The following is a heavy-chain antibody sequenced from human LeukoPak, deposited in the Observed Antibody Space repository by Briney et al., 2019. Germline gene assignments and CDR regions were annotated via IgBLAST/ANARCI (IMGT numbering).Heavy chain of an antibody. D-gene: IGHD2-2*01. CDR3: AGARGFCSSTSCLSGFDY. V-gene: IGHV5-51*01. Sequence: GESLKISCKGSGYSFTSYWIGWVRQMPGNGLEWMGIIYPGDSDTRYSPSFQGQVTISADKSISTAYLQWSSLKASDTAMYYCAGARGFCSSTSCLSGFDYWGQGSLVTVSS. J-gene: IGHJ4*02. CDR2: IYPGDSDT. CDR1: GYSFTSYW.